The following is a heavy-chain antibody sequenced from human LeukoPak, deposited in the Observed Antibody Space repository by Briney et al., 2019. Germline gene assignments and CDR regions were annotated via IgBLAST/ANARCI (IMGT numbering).Heavy chain of an antibody. CDR2: INAGNGNT. CDR3: ARGDADCSGGSCYARKGYYYGMDV. Sequence: APVKVSCKASGYTFTSYAMHWVRQAPGQRLEWMGWINAGNGNTKYSQKFQGRVTITRDTSASTAYMELSSLRSEDTAVYYCARGDADCSGGSCYARKGYYYGMDVWGQGTTVTVSS. J-gene: IGHJ6*02. CDR1: GYTFTSYA. V-gene: IGHV1-3*01. D-gene: IGHD2-15*01.